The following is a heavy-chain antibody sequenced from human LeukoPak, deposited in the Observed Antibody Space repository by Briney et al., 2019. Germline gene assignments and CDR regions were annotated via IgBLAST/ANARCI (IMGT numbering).Heavy chain of an antibody. D-gene: IGHD6-13*01. CDR1: GGTFSSYA. Sequence: SSVKVSCKASGGTFSSYAISWVRQAPGQGLEWMGRIIPIFGTANYAQKFQGRVTITTDESTSTAYMELSSLRSEDTAVYYCARAAPQYSSSWYGPFDYWGQGTLVTVSS. CDR2: IIPIFGTA. J-gene: IGHJ4*02. CDR3: ARAAPQYSSSWYGPFDY. V-gene: IGHV1-69*05.